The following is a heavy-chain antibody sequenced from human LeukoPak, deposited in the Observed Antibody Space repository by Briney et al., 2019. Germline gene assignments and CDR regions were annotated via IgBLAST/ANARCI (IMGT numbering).Heavy chain of an antibody. Sequence: GGSLRLSCAASGFTVSSNYMSWVRQAPGKGLEWVSVIYSGGSTYYADSVKGRFTISRDNSKNTLYLQMNSLRAEDTAVYYRASTDILTGFDYWGQGTLVTVSS. D-gene: IGHD3-9*01. V-gene: IGHV3-53*01. CDR2: IYSGGST. J-gene: IGHJ4*02. CDR1: GFTVSSNY. CDR3: ASTDILTGFDY.